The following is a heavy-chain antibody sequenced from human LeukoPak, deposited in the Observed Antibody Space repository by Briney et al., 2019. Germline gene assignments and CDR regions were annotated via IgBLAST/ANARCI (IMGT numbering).Heavy chain of an antibody. V-gene: IGHV1-8*01. CDR3: ARGGGSSWLTGYYYYYGMDV. Sequence: ASVKVSCKASGYTFTSYDINWVRQATGQGLEWMGWMNPNSGNTGHAQKFQGRVTMTRNTSISTAYMELSSLRSEDTAVYYCARGGGSSWLTGYYYYYGMDVWGQGTTVTVSS. D-gene: IGHD6-13*01. J-gene: IGHJ6*02. CDR1: GYTFTSYD. CDR2: MNPNSGNT.